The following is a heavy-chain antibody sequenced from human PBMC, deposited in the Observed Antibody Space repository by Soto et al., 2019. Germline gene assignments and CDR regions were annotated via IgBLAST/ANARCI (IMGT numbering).Heavy chain of an antibody. CDR2: ISGSGGGT. Sequence: EVLLLESGGGLVQPGGSLRLSCAASGFTFSNYAMSWVRQAPGKGLEWVSGISGSGGGTDYADSVKGRFTISRDNSKNTLYLQMNSLRAEDTAVYYCAKVGTYDFWSGYDSAFDIWGKGTMVTVSS. V-gene: IGHV3-23*01. CDR1: GFTFSNYA. D-gene: IGHD3-3*01. CDR3: AKVGTYDFWSGYDSAFDI. J-gene: IGHJ3*02.